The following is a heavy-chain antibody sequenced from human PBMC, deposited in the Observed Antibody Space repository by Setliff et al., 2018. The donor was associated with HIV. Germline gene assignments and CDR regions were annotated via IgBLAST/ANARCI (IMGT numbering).Heavy chain of an antibody. J-gene: IGHJ4*02. CDR1: GGSFSDDY. V-gene: IGHV4-34*09. Sequence: SETLSLTCAVYGGSFSDDYWVWIRQPPGKGLEWIGNIHYTGTGFYNPALKSRVAISVDTSKNRFSLKLSSVTAADPAVYYCARGYHLLNPDYWGQGALVTVSS. CDR3: ARGYHLLNPDY. CDR2: IHYTGTG. D-gene: IGHD2-2*02.